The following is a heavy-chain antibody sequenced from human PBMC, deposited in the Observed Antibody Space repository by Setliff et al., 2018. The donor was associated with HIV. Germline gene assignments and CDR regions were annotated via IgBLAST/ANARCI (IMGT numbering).Heavy chain of an antibody. CDR1: GFTFSSYA. CDR3: AKWASLTASSWDY. D-gene: IGHD6-13*01. V-gene: IGHV3-23*01. J-gene: IGHJ4*02. CDR2: IGTSAGRS. Sequence: GGSLRLSCAASGFTFSSYAMSWVRQAPGKGLEWVSTIGTSAGRSYYADSVKGRFTISRDNSENTLYLQMNSLRADDTAVYYCAKWASLTASSWDYWGQGALVTVSS.